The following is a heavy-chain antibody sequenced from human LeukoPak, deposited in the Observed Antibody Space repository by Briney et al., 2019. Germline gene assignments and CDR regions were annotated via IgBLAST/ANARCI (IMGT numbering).Heavy chain of an antibody. J-gene: IGHJ4*02. CDR2: NYPGDSDT. CDR3: ARHETGPYFDY. V-gene: IGHV5-51*01. D-gene: IGHD1-1*01. Sequence: GESLKISCKGSRCSFATYWIGWVRQMPRKGLEWMGINYPGDSDTTYSPSFQGQVTMSADKSISTAYLQWSSLKASDTAMYYCARHETGPYFDYWGQGTLVTVSS. CDR1: RCSFATYW.